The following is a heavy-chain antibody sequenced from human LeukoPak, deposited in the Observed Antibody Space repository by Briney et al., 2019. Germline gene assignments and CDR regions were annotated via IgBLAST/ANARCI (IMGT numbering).Heavy chain of an antibody. J-gene: IGHJ4*02. CDR3: ARTFVAVAGLFDY. D-gene: IGHD6-19*01. Sequence: PSETLSLTCTVSGGSISSSSYYWGWIRQPPGKGLEWIGSIYYGGSTYYNPSLKSRVTISVDTSKNQFSLKLSSVTAADTAVYYYARTFVAVAGLFDYWGQGTLVTVSS. CDR1: GGSISSSSYY. V-gene: IGHV4-39*07. CDR2: IYYGGST.